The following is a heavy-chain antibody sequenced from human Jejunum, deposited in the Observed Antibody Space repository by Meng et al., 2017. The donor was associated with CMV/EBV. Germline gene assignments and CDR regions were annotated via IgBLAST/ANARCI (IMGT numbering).Heavy chain of an antibody. D-gene: IGHD6-6*01. CDR3: TSGRPGDFGH. Sequence: SLVASGLTFSTAAMTWVRQAPGKGLEWVSGITSSGDAYYADSVKGRFTISRDNSKSTQYLQLNSLRAEDTALYYCTSGRPGDFGHWAQGTLVTVSS. CDR2: ITSSGDA. V-gene: IGHV3-23*01. J-gene: IGHJ4*02. CDR1: GLTFSTAA.